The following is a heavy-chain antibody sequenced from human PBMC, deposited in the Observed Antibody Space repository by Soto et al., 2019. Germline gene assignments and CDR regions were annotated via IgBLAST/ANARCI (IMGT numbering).Heavy chain of an antibody. CDR3: ARDTNYYDGSGYYLFSDY. J-gene: IGHJ4*02. D-gene: IGHD3-22*01. CDR1: GDSISNGDYY. CDR2: IYYSGST. V-gene: IGHV4-30-4*01. Sequence: SETLSLTCTVSGDSISNGDYYWSWIRQPPGKGLEWIGYIYYSGSTYYNPSLESRVTISVDTSKNQISLKLSSVTAADTAVYYCARDTNYYDGSGYYLFSDYWGQGSLLTVSS.